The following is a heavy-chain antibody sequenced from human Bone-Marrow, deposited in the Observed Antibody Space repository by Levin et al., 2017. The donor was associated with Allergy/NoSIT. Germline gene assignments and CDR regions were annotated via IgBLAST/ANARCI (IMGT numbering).Heavy chain of an antibody. V-gene: IGHV3-49*03. CDR2: IRSKDYGGTT. CDR3: TRDFSGHDVRAYYGFDV. CDR1: GFTFGDFA. Sequence: GGSLRLSCAASGFTFGDFAVSWFRQAPGKGLEWVALIRSKDYGGTTEYAASVKGRFIISRDDSRNIAYLQMNSLKTEDTALYYCTRDFSGHDVRAYYGFDVWGQGTAVAVSS. D-gene: IGHD5-12*01. J-gene: IGHJ6*02.